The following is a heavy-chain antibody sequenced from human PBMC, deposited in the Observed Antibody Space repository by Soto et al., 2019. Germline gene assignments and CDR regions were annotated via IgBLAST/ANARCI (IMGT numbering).Heavy chain of an antibody. J-gene: IGHJ4*02. CDR3: ARGDGDRYDGNGYLGRH. D-gene: IGHD3-22*01. CDR2: IKSDGSGT. CDR1: GSPFSSYW. V-gene: IGHV3-74*01. Sequence: EVQLVESGGGLVQPGESLTLSCAASGSPFSSYWMHWVRQAPGKGLVWVSRIKSDGSGTYYADSVQDRFTISRDHARNTLYLQMNSLRVEDTAVYFCARGDGDRYDGNGYLGRHWGQGTLGTVSA.